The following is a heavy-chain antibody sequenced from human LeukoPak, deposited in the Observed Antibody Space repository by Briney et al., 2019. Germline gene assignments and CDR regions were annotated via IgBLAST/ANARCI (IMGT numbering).Heavy chain of an antibody. V-gene: IGHV3-23*01. CDR2: ISGSGGST. D-gene: IGHD4-17*01. Sequence: SGGSLRLSCAASGFTFSSYAMSWVGQAPGKGLEWVSAISGSGGSTYYADSVKGRFTISRDNSKNTLYLQMNSLRAEDTAVYYCARTVRPSVTPYYFDYWGQGTLVTVSS. J-gene: IGHJ4*02. CDR1: GFTFSSYA. CDR3: ARTVRPSVTPYYFDY.